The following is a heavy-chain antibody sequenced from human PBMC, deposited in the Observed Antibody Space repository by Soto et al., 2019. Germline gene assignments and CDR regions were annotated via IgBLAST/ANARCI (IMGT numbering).Heavy chain of an antibody. V-gene: IGHV3-21*01. CDR2: ISSSSYI. D-gene: IGHD4-17*01. J-gene: IGHJ5*02. Sequence: GGSLRLSCAASGFTFSSYSMNWVRQAPGKGLEWVSSISSSSYIYYADSVKGRFTISRDNAKNSLYLQMNSLRAEDTAVYYCARQDYGDYNWFDPWGQGTLVTVSS. CDR3: ARQDYGDYNWFDP. CDR1: GFTFSSYS.